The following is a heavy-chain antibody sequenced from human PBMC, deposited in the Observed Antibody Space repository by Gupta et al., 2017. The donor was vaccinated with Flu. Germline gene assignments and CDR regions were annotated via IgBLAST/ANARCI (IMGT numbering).Heavy chain of an antibody. CDR2: IGTRSDT. V-gene: IGHV3-13*01. Sequence: TFSRYDMHWVRQVTGKGLEWVSSIGTRSDTFYPDSVEGRFTISRDNAKNSLYLEMHGLRVGDTAVYYCARDRGMAGDFRKNWYFDLWGRGTLVTVSS. CDR1: TFSRYD. D-gene: IGHD2-21*01. CDR3: ARDRGMAGDFRKNWYFDL. J-gene: IGHJ2*01.